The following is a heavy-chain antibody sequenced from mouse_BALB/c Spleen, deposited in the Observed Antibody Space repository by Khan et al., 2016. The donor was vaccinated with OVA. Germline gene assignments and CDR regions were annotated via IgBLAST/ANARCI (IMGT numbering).Heavy chain of an antibody. Sequence: EVQLQESGPGLVKPSQSLSLTCTVTGYSITSNYAWNWIRQFPGNKLEWMGYISYSGSTNYNPSLKSRISITRDTSKNQFFLQLNSVTTEDTATYYCARGNYYGYARDYWGQGTSITVSS. CDR1: GYSITSNYA. J-gene: IGHJ4*01. D-gene: IGHD1-1*01. V-gene: IGHV3-2*02. CDR3: ARGNYYGYARDY. CDR2: ISYSGST.